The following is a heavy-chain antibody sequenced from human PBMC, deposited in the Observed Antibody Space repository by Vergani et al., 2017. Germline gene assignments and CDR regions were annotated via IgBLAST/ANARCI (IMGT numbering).Heavy chain of an antibody. CDR3: ARDLWAAAVLDY. J-gene: IGHJ4*02. Sequence: EVQLVESGGGLVKPGGSLRLSCAASGFTFSSYSMNWVRQAPGKGLEWVSSISSSSSYIYYADSVKGRFTISRDNAKNSLYLQMNSLRAEDTAVYYCARDLWAAAVLDYWGQGTLVTVSS. CDR1: GFTFSSYS. CDR2: ISSSSSYI. V-gene: IGHV3-21*01. D-gene: IGHD6-13*01.